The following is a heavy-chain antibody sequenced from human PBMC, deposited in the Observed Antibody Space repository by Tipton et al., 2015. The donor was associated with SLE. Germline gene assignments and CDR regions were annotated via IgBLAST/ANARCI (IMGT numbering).Heavy chain of an antibody. CDR1: GGSFSGYY. J-gene: IGHJ4*02. V-gene: IGHV4-34*01. D-gene: IGHD6-19*01. CDR2: INHSGST. CDR3: ARVRGSGGVSDY. Sequence: TLSLTCAVYGGSFSGYYWSWIRQPPGKGLEWIGEINHSGSTNYNPSLKSRVTISVDTSKNQFSLKLSSVTAADTAVYYCARVRGSGGVSDYWGQGTLVTVSS.